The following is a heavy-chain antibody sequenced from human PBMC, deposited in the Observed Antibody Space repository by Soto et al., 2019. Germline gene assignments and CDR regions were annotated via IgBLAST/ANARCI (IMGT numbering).Heavy chain of an antibody. CDR2: INHSGST. CDR1: GGSFSGYY. V-gene: IGHV4-34*01. CDR3: ERDKTGADAFDI. J-gene: IGHJ3*02. D-gene: IGHD2-8*02. Sequence: QVQLQQWGAGLLKPSETLSLTCAVYGGSFSGYYWSWIRQPPGKGLEWIGEINHSGSTNYNPSLKSRVTISVDTSKNQFSLKLSSVTAADTAVYYCERDKTGADAFDIWGQGTMVTVSS.